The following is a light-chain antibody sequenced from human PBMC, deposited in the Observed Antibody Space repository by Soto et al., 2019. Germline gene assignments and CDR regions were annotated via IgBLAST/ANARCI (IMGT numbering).Light chain of an antibody. CDR2: EGN. CDR3: CSYESTNTLV. Sequence: QSALTQPASVSGSPGQSITISCTGSISDIGTYNLVSWFQQHPGKAPKLIVYEGNKRPSGVSNRFSGSKSGNTASLTISGLQAEDEADYYCCSYESTNTLVLGGGTKVTVL. J-gene: IGLJ2*01. V-gene: IGLV2-23*01. CDR1: ISDIGTYNL.